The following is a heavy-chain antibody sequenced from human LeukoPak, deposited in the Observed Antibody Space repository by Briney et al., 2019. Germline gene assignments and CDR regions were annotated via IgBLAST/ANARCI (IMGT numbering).Heavy chain of an antibody. V-gene: IGHV1-18*01. D-gene: IGHD1-26*01. CDR2: ISAYSGNT. CDR3: ARDGSGGGSYYSNDAFDI. Sequence: ASVKVSCKASRYTFTSYGISWVRQAPGQGLEWMGWISAYSGNTNYAQKLQGRVTMTTDTSTSTAYMELRSLRSDDTAVYYCARDGSGGGSYYSNDAFDIWGQGTMVTVSS. CDR1: RYTFTSYG. J-gene: IGHJ3*02.